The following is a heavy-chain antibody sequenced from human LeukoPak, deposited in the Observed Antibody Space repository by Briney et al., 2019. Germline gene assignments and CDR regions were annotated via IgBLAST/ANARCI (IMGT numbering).Heavy chain of an antibody. CDR1: GYTLTELS. CDR3: ATDRENCGDRRGWRGSLYYFDY. J-gene: IGHJ4*02. D-gene: IGHD4-17*01. V-gene: IGHV1-24*01. CDR2: FDPEDGET. Sequence: ASVKVSCKVSGYTLTELSMHWVRQAPGKGLEWMGGFDPEDGETIYAQKFQGRVTMTEDTSTDTAYMELSSLRSEDTAVYYCATDRENCGDRRGWRGSLYYFDYWGQGTLVTVSS.